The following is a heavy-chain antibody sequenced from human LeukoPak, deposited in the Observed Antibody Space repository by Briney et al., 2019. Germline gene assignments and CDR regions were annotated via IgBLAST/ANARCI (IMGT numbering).Heavy chain of an antibody. D-gene: IGHD3-22*01. Sequence: PSETLSLTCTVSGGSTSSYYWSWIRQPAGKGLQWIRRIYTSGSTNCNPSLKSRVTMSVDTSKNQFSLKLSSVTAADTAVYYCAREGYYDSSGYYPENWGQGTLVTVSS. V-gene: IGHV4-4*07. CDR3: AREGYYDSSGYYPEN. CDR1: GGSTSSYY. CDR2: IYTSGST. J-gene: IGHJ4*02.